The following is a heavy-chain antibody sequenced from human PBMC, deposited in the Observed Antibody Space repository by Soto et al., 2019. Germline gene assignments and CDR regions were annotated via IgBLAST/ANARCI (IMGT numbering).Heavy chain of an antibody. V-gene: IGHV1-69*13. J-gene: IGHJ6*02. CDR1: GGTFSSDA. CDR3: ASPDTAMGYYYYYGMDV. Sequence: ASVKVSCKASGGTFSSDAISWVRQAPGQGLEWMGGIIPIFGTANYAQKFQGRVTITADESTSTAYMELSSLRSEDTAVYYCASPDTAMGYYYYYGMDVWGQGTTVTVSS. CDR2: IIPIFGTA. D-gene: IGHD5-18*01.